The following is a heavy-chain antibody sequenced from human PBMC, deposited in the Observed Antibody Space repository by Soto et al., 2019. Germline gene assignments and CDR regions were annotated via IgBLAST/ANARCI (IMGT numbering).Heavy chain of an antibody. V-gene: IGHV1-3*01. Sequence: QVQLVQSGAEVKKPGASVKGACKASGYTFTSYASHWVRQAPGQRREWMGWINAGNGNTKYSQKFQGRVIITRDTSAGTAYLELRSLRSEDTAVYYCATPIVAFYWGQGTLVTVSS. CDR3: ATPIVAFY. D-gene: IGHD5-12*01. CDR2: INAGNGNT. J-gene: IGHJ4*02. CDR1: GYTFTSYA.